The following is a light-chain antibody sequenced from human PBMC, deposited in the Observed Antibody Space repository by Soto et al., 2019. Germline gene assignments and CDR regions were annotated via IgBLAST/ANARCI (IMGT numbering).Light chain of an antibody. CDR1: QGISSY. Sequence: DIQMTQSPSSLSASVGDRVTITCRASQGISSYLAWYQQKPGKVPKLLIYGASTLHSGVPSRFSGSGSGIDFTLTINSLQPEDVATYYCQRYNSVPNTFGPGTKVDIK. CDR2: GAS. J-gene: IGKJ3*01. CDR3: QRYNSVPNT. V-gene: IGKV1-27*01.